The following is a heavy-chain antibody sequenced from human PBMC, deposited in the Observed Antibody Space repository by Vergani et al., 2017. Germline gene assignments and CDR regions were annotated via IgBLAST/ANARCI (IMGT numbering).Heavy chain of an antibody. D-gene: IGHD3-10*01. J-gene: IGHJ6*02. CDR1: GYSISSGYY. Sequence: QVQLQESGPGLVKPSETLSLTCTVSGYSISSGYYWGWIRQPPGKGLEWIGSIYHSGSTYYNPSLKSRVTISVDTSKNQFSLKLSSVTAADTAVYYCARVTYYGSGSYYGYYYGMDVWAKGPRSPSP. CDR2: IYHSGST. CDR3: ARVTYYGSGSYYGYYYGMDV. V-gene: IGHV4-38-2*02.